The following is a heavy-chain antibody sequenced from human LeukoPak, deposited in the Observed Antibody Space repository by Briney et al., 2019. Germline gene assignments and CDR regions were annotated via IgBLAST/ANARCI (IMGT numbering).Heavy chain of an antibody. J-gene: IGHJ4*02. V-gene: IGHV1-8*01. CDR2: MNPNSGNT. D-gene: IGHD6-13*01. CDR3: AYSSSWYHYFDY. Sequence: EASVKVSCKASGYTFTSYGINWVRQATGQGLEWMGWMNPNSGNTGYAQKFQGRVTMTRNTSISTAYMELSSLRSEDTAVYYCAYSSSWYHYFDYWGQGTLVTVSS. CDR1: GYTFTSYG.